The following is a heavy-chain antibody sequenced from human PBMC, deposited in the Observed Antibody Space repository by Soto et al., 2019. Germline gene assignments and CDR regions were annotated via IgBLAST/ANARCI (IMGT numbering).Heavy chain of an antibody. V-gene: IGHV1-69*02. Sequence: QVQLVQSGAEVKKPGSSVKVSCKASGGTFSSYTISWVRQAPGQGLEWMGRIIPILGIANYAQKFQGRVQITADKSTSTVYMVLSSLRSEDTAVYYCAGRGCCSSACCLDIWGQGTMVTVSS. D-gene: IGHD2-2*01. CDR2: IIPILGIA. CDR3: AGRGCCSSACCLDI. CDR1: GGTFSSYT. J-gene: IGHJ3*02.